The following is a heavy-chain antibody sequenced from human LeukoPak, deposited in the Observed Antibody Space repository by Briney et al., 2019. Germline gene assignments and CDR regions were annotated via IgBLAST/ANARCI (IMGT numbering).Heavy chain of an antibody. Sequence: PGGSLRLSCAASGFTFSSYDTHWVRQATGKGLEWVSAIGTAGDTYYPGSVKGRFTISRENAKNSLYLQMNSLRAEDTAVYYCARVYSGYDFYHYYGMDVWGQGTTVTVSS. V-gene: IGHV3-13*01. J-gene: IGHJ6*02. CDR2: IGTAGDT. CDR1: GFTFSSYD. D-gene: IGHD5-12*01. CDR3: ARVYSGYDFYHYYGMDV.